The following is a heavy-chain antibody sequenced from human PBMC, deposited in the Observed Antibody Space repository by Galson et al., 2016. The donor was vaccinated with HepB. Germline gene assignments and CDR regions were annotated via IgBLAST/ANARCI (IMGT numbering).Heavy chain of an antibody. J-gene: IGHJ4*02. CDR2: IYYSGTT. CDR3: ARRTVAPFDF. D-gene: IGHD2-8*02. Sequence: ETLSLTCTVSGGSIISNGYYWGWVRQPPGRGLEWIGSIYYSGTTYYNPSLKSRVTMSVDTSTNQFSLKLASVTAADTAVYYCARRTVAPFDFWGQGTLVTVSS. V-gene: IGHV4-39*01. CDR1: GGSIISNGYY.